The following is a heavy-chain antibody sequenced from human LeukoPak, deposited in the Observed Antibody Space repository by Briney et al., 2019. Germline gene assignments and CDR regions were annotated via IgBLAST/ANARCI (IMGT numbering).Heavy chain of an antibody. Sequence: SETLSLTCTVSGGSISSSSYYWGWIRQPPGKGLEWIGSIYYSGSTYYNPSLKSRVTISVDTSKNQFSLKLSSVTAADTAVYYCKWELPNIIDYWGQGTLVTVSS. J-gene: IGHJ4*02. CDR3: KWELPNIIDY. D-gene: IGHD1-26*01. V-gene: IGHV4-39*07. CDR1: GGSISSSSYY. CDR2: IYYSGST.